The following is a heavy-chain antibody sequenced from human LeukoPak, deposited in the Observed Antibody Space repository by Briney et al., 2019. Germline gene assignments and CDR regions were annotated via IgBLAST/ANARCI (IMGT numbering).Heavy chain of an antibody. CDR1: GGSISSSSYY. Sequence: SETLSLTCTVSGGSISSSSYYWGWIRQPPGKGLEWIGHIYYSGSTNYNPSLKSRVTISVDTSKNQFSLKLSSVTAADTAVYYCAREKQGSSVAGPLDYWGQGTLVTVSS. D-gene: IGHD6-19*01. CDR3: AREKQGSSVAGPLDY. CDR2: IYYSGST. V-gene: IGHV4-61*01. J-gene: IGHJ4*02.